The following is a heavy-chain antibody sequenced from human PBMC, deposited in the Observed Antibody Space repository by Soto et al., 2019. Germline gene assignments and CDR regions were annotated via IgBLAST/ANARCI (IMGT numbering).Heavy chain of an antibody. Sequence: QVQLVQSGAEVKKPGASVKVSCKASGYTFTSYDINWVRQATGQGLEWMGWMNPNSGNTGYAQKFQGRVTMTRNTPKSTADMEVSSVRSEDTAVYCGGGGGGVVPAARNWFDPWGQGTLVTVSS. V-gene: IGHV1-8*01. CDR3: GGGGGVVPAARNWFDP. CDR2: MNPNSGNT. D-gene: IGHD2-2*01. CDR1: GYTFTSYD. J-gene: IGHJ5*02.